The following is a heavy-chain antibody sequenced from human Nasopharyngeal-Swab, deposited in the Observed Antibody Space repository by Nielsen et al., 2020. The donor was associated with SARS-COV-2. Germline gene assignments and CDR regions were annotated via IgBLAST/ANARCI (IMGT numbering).Heavy chain of an antibody. J-gene: IGHJ5*02. V-gene: IGHV4-61*03. CDR2: IHYSGST. D-gene: IGHD3/OR15-3a*01. CDR3: ARGSGTGYYREYNWFDP. Sequence: WIRQPPGKGLEWIGYIHYSGSTDYNPSLKRRVTISMDTSENHFSLKLKSVTAADTALYFCARGSGTGYYREYNWFDPWGQGTLVTVSS.